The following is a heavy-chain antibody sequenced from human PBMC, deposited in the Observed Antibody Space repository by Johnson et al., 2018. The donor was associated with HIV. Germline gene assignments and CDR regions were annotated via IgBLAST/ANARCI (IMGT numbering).Heavy chain of an antibody. CDR1: GFTFSSYG. V-gene: IGHV3-30*18. Sequence: QVQLVESGGGLVKPGKSLRLSCAASGFTFSSYGIHWVRQAPGKGLEWVAVIWYDGSNKYYADSVKGRFTISRDNPWNTLYLQMNNLTTEDTAVYYCAKSVVVVLVGDNDDAFDIWGQGTMVTVSS. CDR2: IWYDGSNK. CDR3: AKSVVVVLVGDNDDAFDI. J-gene: IGHJ3*02. D-gene: IGHD2-21*01.